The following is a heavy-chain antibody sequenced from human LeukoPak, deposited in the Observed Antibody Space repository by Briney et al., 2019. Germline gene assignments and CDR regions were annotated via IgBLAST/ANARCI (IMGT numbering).Heavy chain of an antibody. V-gene: IGHV3-33*03. CDR1: GFTFRDYG. D-gene: IGHD6-19*01. J-gene: IGHJ4*02. CDR2: IGKDGNFK. CDR3: ARSIAVAGTHLYYLDY. Sequence: PGGSLRLSCAASGFTFRDYGMHWVRQAPGKGLEWVAVIGKDGNFKYYADSVKGRFTISRDNAKNSLRLQMNILRAEDTGVYYCARSIAVAGTHLYYLDYWGQGTLVTVSS.